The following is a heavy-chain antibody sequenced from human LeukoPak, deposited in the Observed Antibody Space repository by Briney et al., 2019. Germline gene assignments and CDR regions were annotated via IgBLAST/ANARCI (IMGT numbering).Heavy chain of an antibody. CDR1: GRTFSSYT. D-gene: IGHD3-22*01. V-gene: IGHV1-69*02. CDR3: ARGSGYFQFDY. Sequence: ASVKVSCNASGRTFSSYTISCVRQAPGQGREWMGRIIPILGIANYAQKFQGRVTITADKSTSTASMELSSMRSEDTAVYYCARGSGYFQFDYWGQGTLVTVSS. J-gene: IGHJ4*02. CDR2: IIPILGIA.